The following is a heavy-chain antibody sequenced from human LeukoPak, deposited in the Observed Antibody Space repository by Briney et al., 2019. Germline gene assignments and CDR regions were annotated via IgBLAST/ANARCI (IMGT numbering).Heavy chain of an antibody. V-gene: IGHV3-21*04. D-gene: IGHD2-15*01. Sequence: PGGSLRLSCAASGFTFSSYSMNWVRQAPGKGLEWVSSISSSSSYIYYADSVKGRFTISRDNAKNSLYLQMNSLRAEDTAVYYCARTGQYCSGGTCYSGQFDFWGQGTLVTVSS. CDR2: ISSSSSYI. CDR3: ARTGQYCSGGTCYSGQFDF. J-gene: IGHJ4*02. CDR1: GFTFSSYS.